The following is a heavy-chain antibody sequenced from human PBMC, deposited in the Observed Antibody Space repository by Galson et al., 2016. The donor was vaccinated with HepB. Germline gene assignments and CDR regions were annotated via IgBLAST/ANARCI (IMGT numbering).Heavy chain of an antibody. CDR1: GFTFSIEA. D-gene: IGHD3-16*01. Sequence: SLRLSCAASGFTFSIEAMYWVRQAPDKGLEFVAATSYDGETKYYADSVRGRFTISRDNSKNTLYLQMNSLRVEDTALYYCAKVWGLGVWGQGTTVTVSS. CDR2: TSYDGETK. J-gene: IGHJ6*02. CDR3: AKVWGLGV. V-gene: IGHV3-30*04.